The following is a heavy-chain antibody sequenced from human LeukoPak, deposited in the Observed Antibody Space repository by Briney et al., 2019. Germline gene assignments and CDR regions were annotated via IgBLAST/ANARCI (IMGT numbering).Heavy chain of an antibody. V-gene: IGHV4-34*01. J-gene: IGHJ4*02. CDR1: GGSFIGYY. Sequence: SETLSLTCAVYGGSFIGYYWSWIRQPPGKGLEWIGEINHSGSTNYNPSLKSRVTISVDTSKNQFSLKLSSVTAADTAVYYCARRGSSGWYGGRWNTEYYFDYWGQGTLVTVSS. D-gene: IGHD6-19*01. CDR3: ARRGSSGWYGGRWNTEYYFDY. CDR2: INHSGST.